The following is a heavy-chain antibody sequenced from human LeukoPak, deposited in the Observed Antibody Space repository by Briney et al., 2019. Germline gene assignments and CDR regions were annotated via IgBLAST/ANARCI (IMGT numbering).Heavy chain of an antibody. CDR3: AREISPTMVRRVIITDAFDI. CDR1: GFTFSSYW. V-gene: IGHV3-7*03. J-gene: IGHJ3*02. Sequence: PGGSLRLSCAASGFTFSSYWMNWARQAPGKGLEWVASINHNGNVNYYVDSVKGRFTISRDNAKNSLYLQMNSLRAEDTAVYYCAREISPTMVRRVIITDAFDIWGQGTMVTVSS. D-gene: IGHD3-10*01. CDR2: INHNGNVN.